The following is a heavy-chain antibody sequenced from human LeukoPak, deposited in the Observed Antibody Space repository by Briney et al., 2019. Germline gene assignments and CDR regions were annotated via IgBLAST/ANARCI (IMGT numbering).Heavy chain of an antibody. CDR2: IYTSGST. CDR1: GGSISSYY. J-gene: IGHJ4*02. CDR3: ASDDYYGSVEDY. V-gene: IGHV4-4*07. D-gene: IGHD3-10*01. Sequence: SETLSLTCIVSGGSISSYYWSWIRQPAGKGLEWIRRIYTSGSTNYNPSLKSRVTMSVDTSKNQFSLKLSSVTAADTAVYYCASDDYYGSVEDYWGQGTLVTVSS.